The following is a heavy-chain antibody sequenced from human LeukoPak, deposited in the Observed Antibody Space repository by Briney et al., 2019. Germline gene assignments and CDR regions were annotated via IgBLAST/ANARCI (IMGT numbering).Heavy chain of an antibody. D-gene: IGHD3-3*01. CDR3: AKDRARFLEWLLDY. Sequence: PEGSLRLSCAASGFTFSSYGMHWVRQAPGKGLEWVAFIRYDGSNKYYADSVKGRFTISRDNSKNTLYLQMNSLRAEDTAVYYCAKDRARFLEWLLDYWGQGTLVTVSS. CDR2: IRYDGSNK. J-gene: IGHJ4*02. V-gene: IGHV3-30*02. CDR1: GFTFSSYG.